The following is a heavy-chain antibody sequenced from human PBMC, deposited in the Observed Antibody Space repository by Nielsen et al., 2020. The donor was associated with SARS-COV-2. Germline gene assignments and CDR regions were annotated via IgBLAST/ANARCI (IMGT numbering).Heavy chain of an antibody. CDR3: ARDCSCGLGSSPSYYFDY. D-gene: IGHD7-27*01. CDR2: IYHRGST. V-gene: IGHV4-34*01. J-gene: IGHJ4*02. CDR1: GFTFSDYY. Sequence: GSLRLSCAASGFTFSDYYMNWIRQPPGKGLEWIGEIYHRGSTNYSPSLKTRVTISVDKSKNQFSLELRSVTAADTAVYYCARDCSCGLGSSPSYYFDYWGQGTLVTVSS.